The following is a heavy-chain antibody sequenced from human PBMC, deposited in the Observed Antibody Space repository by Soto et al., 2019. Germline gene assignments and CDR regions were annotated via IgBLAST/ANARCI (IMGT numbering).Heavy chain of an antibody. CDR1: GGSISSGGDY. V-gene: IGHV4-31*03. CDR3: ARMTVVRGVIFYYGMDV. Sequence: PSETLSLTCTVSGGSISSGGDYWNWIRQHPGKGLEWVGYIYHSGSTYYNPSLKSRITISVDTSKNQFSLKLSSVTASDTAVYYCARMTVVRGVIFYYGMDVWGEGLTVTV. D-gene: IGHD3-10*01. CDR2: IYHSGST. J-gene: IGHJ6*02.